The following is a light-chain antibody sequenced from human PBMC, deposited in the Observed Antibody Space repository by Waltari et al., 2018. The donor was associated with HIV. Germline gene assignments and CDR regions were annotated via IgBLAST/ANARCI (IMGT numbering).Light chain of an antibody. J-gene: IGLJ1*01. Sequence: SYELTQPPSVSVSPGQTAQSTCSGDALPKQFVYWYRQKPGQAPLLVMYKDTERPSGIPERFTGSSSGTSVTLTINGVQAEDEGDYYCQSTDISGTFAVFGAGTKVTVL. V-gene: IGLV3-25*03. CDR1: ALPKQF. CDR2: KDT. CDR3: QSTDISGTFAV.